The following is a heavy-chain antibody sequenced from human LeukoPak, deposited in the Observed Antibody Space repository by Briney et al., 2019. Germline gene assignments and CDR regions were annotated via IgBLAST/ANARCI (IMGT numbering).Heavy chain of an antibody. CDR1: GFSLSGYG. J-gene: IGHJ4*02. V-gene: IGHV3-30-3*01. Sequence: GGSLRLSCAASGFSLSGYGMHWVRQAPGKGLEWVAVVSYDGSKKYYADSVKGRFTISRDNSKNTLYLQMNSLRAEDTAVYYCAREDFDYWGQGTLVTVSS. CDR2: VSYDGSKK. CDR3: AREDFDY.